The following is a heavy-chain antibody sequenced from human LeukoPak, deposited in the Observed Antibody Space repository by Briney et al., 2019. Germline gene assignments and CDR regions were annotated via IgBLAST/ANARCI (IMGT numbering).Heavy chain of an antibody. J-gene: IGHJ4*02. CDR1: RYTFTSYD. V-gene: IGHV1-8*01. CDR3: ARLSQTPDYYGGGGYYFLGY. Sequence: ASVKVSCKASRYTFTSYDINWVRQAPGQGLEWMGWMNPNTGNIGYAQKFQGRVTMTRDTSMNTAYLELRSLRSDDTAIYYCARLSQTPDYYGGGGYYFLGYWGQGTLVTVSS. D-gene: IGHD3-22*01. CDR2: MNPNTGNI.